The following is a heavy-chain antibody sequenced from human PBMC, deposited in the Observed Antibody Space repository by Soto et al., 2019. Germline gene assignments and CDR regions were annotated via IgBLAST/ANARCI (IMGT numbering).Heavy chain of an antibody. Sequence: AASVKVSCKASGGTFSSYAISWVRQAPGQGLEWMGGIIPIFGTANYAQKFQGRVTITADKSTSTAYMELSSLRSEDTAVYYCASSYDSSGLFAPWGQGSLVTVCS. D-gene: IGHD6-25*01. V-gene: IGHV1-69*06. J-gene: IGHJ5*02. CDR3: ASSYDSSGLFAP. CDR2: IIPIFGTA. CDR1: GGTFSSYA.